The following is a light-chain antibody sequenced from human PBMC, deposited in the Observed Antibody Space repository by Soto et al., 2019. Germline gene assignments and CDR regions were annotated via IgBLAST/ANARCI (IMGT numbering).Light chain of an antibody. CDR3: QQYNVFGT. CDR2: QAS. CDR1: QSSSRW. V-gene: IGKV1-5*03. Sequence: IQMTQSPSTLSASVGDSVTITCRASQSSSRWLAWYQQKPGKAPQLLIYQASILQGGVPWRFSGSGSGTEFTLTISSLHPDDFATYYCQQYNVFGTFGQGTKVDI. J-gene: IGKJ1*01.